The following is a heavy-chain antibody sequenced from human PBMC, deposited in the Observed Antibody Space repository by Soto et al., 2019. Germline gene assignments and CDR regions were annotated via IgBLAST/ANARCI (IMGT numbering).Heavy chain of an antibody. CDR1: GYSFNSSW. CDR2: IDPSDSYT. CDR3: ASSRSQVAIYYYYYGMNV. Sequence: GESLEIYCKGSGYSFNSSWISWVRQIPGKGLEWMGRIDPSDSYTNYSPSFRGHVTISADKSISTAYLQGSSLKASDTAMYYCASSRSQVAIYYYYYGMNVSGQGTAVTVSS. V-gene: IGHV5-10-1*01. J-gene: IGHJ6*02. D-gene: IGHD2-15*01.